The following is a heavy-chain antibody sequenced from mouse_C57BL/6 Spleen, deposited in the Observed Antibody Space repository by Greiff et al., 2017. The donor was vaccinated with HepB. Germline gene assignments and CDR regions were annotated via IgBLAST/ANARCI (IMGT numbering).Heavy chain of an antibody. CDR3: ARGIITTVVATPAWFAY. Sequence: EVQLQQSGPELVKPGASVKISCKASGYSFTDYNMNWVKQSNGKSLEWIGVINPNYGTTSYNQKFKGKATLTVDQSSSTAYMQLNSLTSEDSAVYYCARGIITTVVATPAWFAYWGQGTLVTVSA. CDR1: GYSFTDYN. V-gene: IGHV1-39*01. D-gene: IGHD1-1*01. J-gene: IGHJ3*01. CDR2: INPNYGTT.